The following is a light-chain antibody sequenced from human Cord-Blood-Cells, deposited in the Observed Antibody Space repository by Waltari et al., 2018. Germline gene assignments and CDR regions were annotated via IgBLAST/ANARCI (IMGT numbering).Light chain of an antibody. CDR1: QSISSY. CDR2: AAS. Sequence: DIQMTKSPSSLSASVGDRVTITCRASQSISSYLNWYQQKPVKAPKLLIYAASSLQSGVPSRFRGSGSATDFTLTISSLQPEDFATYYCQQSYSTPTFGQGTKVEIK. CDR3: QQSYSTPT. J-gene: IGKJ1*01. V-gene: IGKV1-39*01.